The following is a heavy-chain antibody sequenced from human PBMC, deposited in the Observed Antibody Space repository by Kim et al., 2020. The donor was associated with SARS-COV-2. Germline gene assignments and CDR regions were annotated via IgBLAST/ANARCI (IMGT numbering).Heavy chain of an antibody. D-gene: IGHD2-21*01. Sequence: AQKFQGRGTMTRDTSTSTVYMELSSLRSEDTAVYYCARGAYFAAYYMDVWGKGTTVTVSS. CDR3: ARGAYFAAYYMDV. J-gene: IGHJ6*03. V-gene: IGHV1-46*01.